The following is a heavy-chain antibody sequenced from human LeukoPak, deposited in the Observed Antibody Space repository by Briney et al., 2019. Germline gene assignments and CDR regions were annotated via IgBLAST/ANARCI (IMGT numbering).Heavy chain of an antibody. J-gene: IGHJ5*02. Sequence: SETLSLTCAVYGGSFSGYYWSWIRQPPGKGLEWIGEINHSGSTNYNPSLKSRVTISVDTSKNQFSLKLSSVTAADTAVYYCARGRGDYEFTNWFDPRGQGTLVTVSS. V-gene: IGHV4-34*01. CDR3: ARGRGDYEFTNWFDP. CDR2: INHSGST. CDR1: GGSFSGYY. D-gene: IGHD4-17*01.